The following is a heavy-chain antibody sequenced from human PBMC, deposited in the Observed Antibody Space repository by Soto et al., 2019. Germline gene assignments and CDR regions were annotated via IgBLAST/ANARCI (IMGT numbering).Heavy chain of an antibody. V-gene: IGHV3-23*01. CDR1: GFTFSSYA. Sequence: GGSLRLSCAASGFTFSSYAMSWVRQAPGKGLEWVSAISGSGVSTYYADSVKGRFTISRDNSQNTLFLQMNSLRAEDTAEYYCARVLRYFDTPYGMDVWGQGTTVTVSS. CDR3: ARVLRYFDTPYGMDV. CDR2: ISGSGVST. D-gene: IGHD3-9*01. J-gene: IGHJ6*02.